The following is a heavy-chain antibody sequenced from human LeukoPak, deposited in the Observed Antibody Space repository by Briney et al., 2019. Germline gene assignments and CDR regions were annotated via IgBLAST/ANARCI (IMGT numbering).Heavy chain of an antibody. CDR2: IYYSGST. CDR3: AREGGYCSGGSCRNWFDP. V-gene: IGHV4-39*07. J-gene: IGHJ5*02. CDR1: GGSISGSTYY. D-gene: IGHD2-15*01. Sequence: SETLSLTCTVSGGSISGSTYYWGWIRQPPGKGLEWIGTIYYSGSTYYNPSLKSRVTISVDTSKNQFSLKLNSVTAADTAAYYCAREGGYCSGGSCRNWFDPWGQGTLVTVSS.